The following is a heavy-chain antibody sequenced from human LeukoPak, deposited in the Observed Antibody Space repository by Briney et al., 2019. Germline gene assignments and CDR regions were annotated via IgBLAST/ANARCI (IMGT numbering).Heavy chain of an antibody. V-gene: IGHV4-4*07. CDR3: ARDGYSSGWLLNY. D-gene: IGHD6-19*01. CDR1: GGSISSYY. J-gene: IGHJ4*02. CDR2: IYTSGST. Sequence: SETLSLTCTVSGGSISSYYWNWIRQPAGKGLEWIGRIYTSGSTNYNPSLKSRVTMSVDTSKNQFSLKLSSVTAADTAVYYCARDGYSSGWLLNYWGQGTLVTVSS.